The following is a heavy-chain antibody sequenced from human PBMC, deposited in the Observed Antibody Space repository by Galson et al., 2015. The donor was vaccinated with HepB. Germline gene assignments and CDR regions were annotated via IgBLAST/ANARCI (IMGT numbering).Heavy chain of an antibody. D-gene: IGHD5-18*01. J-gene: IGHJ4*02. V-gene: IGHV3-15*01. CDR3: GVYSYGAVGH. CDR1: GFTFSGSA. Sequence: SLRLSCAASGFTFSGSAIHWVRQGPGKGPEWVGRIKSKRDDGTADHAAPVKGRFTISRDDSKDTLYLQMNSLKTEDTAVYYCGVYSYGAVGHWGQGTLVTGSS. CDR2: IKSKRDDGTA.